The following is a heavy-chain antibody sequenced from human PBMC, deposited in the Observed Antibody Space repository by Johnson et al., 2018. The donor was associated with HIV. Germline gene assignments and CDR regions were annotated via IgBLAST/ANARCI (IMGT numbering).Heavy chain of an antibody. Sequence: VQLVESGGGLVQSGGSLRLSCAASGFTLSRYWMSWVRQAPGKGLEWVSVIYSGGSTYYADSVKGRFTISRDNAKNSLYLQINGLRAEDMAVYYCARDGPRRDAYDIWGQGTMVTVSS. V-gene: IGHV3-66*01. CDR3: ARDGPRRDAYDI. CDR1: GFTLSRYW. CDR2: IYSGGST. J-gene: IGHJ3*02.